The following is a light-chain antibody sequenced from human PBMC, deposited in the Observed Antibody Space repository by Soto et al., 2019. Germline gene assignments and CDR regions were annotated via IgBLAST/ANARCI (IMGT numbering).Light chain of an antibody. V-gene: IGKV3-20*01. J-gene: IGKJ2*01. CDR3: QQYGSSPRT. CDR1: QSVSSSY. Sequence: EIVWTQSPGTLSLSPGERATLSCRASQSVSSSYLAWYQQKPVQAPRLLIYGASSRATGIPDRFSGSGSGTDFTLTISRLEPEDFAVYYCQQYGSSPRTFGQGTKLEIK. CDR2: GAS.